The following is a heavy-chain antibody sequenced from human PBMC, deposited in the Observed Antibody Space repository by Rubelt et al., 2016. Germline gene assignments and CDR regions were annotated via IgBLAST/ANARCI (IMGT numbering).Heavy chain of an antibody. CDR2: IYYSGST. V-gene: IGHV4-31*03. D-gene: IGHD3-3*01. CDR1: GGSISSGGYY. CDR3: ARGRFLEWLPPDY. Sequence: QVQLQESGPGLVKPSQTLSLTCTVSGGSISSGGYYWSWIRQHPGKGLEWIGYIYYSGSTYYNPPLKSRVTISVDTSKNQFSLKLSSVTAADTAVYYCARGRFLEWLPPDYWGQGTLVTVSS. J-gene: IGHJ4*02.